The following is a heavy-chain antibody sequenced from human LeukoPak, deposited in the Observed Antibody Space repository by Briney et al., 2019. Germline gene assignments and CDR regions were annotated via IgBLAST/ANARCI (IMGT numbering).Heavy chain of an antibody. Sequence: PGGSLRLSCAASGFTFFSHSFKWIRKAPGKGLEWVSSISIGGGNTKYADSVKGRFTISRDNAKNSLYLQMNGLRVEDTAVYYCARGEGYYASGSYYNDYWGQGTLVTVSS. V-gene: IGHV3-21*01. J-gene: IGHJ4*02. D-gene: IGHD3-10*01. CDR3: ARGEGYYASGSYYNDY. CDR1: GFTFFSHS. CDR2: ISIGGGNT.